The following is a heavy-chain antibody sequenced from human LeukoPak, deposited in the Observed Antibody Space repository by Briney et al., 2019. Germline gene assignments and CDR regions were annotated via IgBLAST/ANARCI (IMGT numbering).Heavy chain of an antibody. CDR1: GDSISIYY. CDR3: ARDRTYYDILTGYYDAFDI. CDR2: GHYSGST. Sequence: SETLSLTCTVSGDSISIYYWNWIRQPPGKGLEWIGYGHYSGSTNYNPSLKSRVTFSVDTSKNQFSLKLSSVTAADTAVYYCARDRTYYDILTGYYDAFDIWGQGTMVTVSS. V-gene: IGHV4-59*12. J-gene: IGHJ3*02. D-gene: IGHD3-9*01.